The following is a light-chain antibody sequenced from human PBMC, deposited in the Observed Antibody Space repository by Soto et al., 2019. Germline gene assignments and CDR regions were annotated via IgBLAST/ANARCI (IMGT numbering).Light chain of an antibody. V-gene: IGLV2-23*02. Sequence: QSALTQPASVSGSPGQSITIYCTGTSSDVGSYNLVSWYQQHPGEAPKLMIYEVSKRPSGVSNRFSGSKSGNTASLTISGLQAEDEADYYCCSYAGSFYVFGTGTKLTVL. J-gene: IGLJ1*01. CDR2: EVS. CDR1: SSDVGSYNL. CDR3: CSYAGSFYV.